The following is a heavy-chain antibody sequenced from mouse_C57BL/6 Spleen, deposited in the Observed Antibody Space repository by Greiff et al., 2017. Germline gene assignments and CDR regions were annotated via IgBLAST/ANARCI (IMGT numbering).Heavy chain of an antibody. CDR3: ARHGGSYGFAMWG. D-gene: IGHD1-1*02. J-gene: IGHJ4*01. CDR1: GYTFTSYW. CDR2: INPSSGYT. V-gene: IGHV1-7*01. Sequence: VQLQQSGAELVKPGASVTLSCKASGYTFTSYWMHWVKQRPGQGLEWIGDINPSSGYTKYNQKIKGKATLTADTSSSTAYMQLSSLPDEDSAVYYCARHGGSYGFAMWGWGPGPSVTVAT.